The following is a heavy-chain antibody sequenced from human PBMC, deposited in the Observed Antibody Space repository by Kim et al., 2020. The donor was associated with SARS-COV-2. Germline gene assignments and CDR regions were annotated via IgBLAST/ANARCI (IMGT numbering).Heavy chain of an antibody. CDR2: ISYDGSNK. V-gene: IGHV3-30*03. Sequence: GGSLRLSCAASGFTFSSYGMHWVRQAPGKGLEWVAVISYDGSNKYYADSVKGRFTISRDNSKNTLYLQMNSLRAEDTAVYYCAYTSDYYDSSGYPPDYYGMDVWGQGTTVTVSS. D-gene: IGHD3-22*01. J-gene: IGHJ6*02. CDR3: AYTSDYYDSSGYPPDYYGMDV. CDR1: GFTFSSYG.